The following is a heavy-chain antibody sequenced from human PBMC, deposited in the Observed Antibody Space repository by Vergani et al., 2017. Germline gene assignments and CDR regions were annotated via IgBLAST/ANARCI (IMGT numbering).Heavy chain of an antibody. D-gene: IGHD3-16*01. V-gene: IGHV1-8*01. CDR1: GYTFTSYD. Sequence: QVQLVQSGAEVKKPGASVKVSCKASGYTFTSYDINWVRQATGQGLEWMGWMNPNSGNTGYAQKFQGRVTMTRNTSISTAYMELSRLRSDDTAVYYCARRARVGELPPPWGQGTLVTVSS. CDR3: ARRARVGELPPP. CDR2: MNPNSGNT. J-gene: IGHJ5*02.